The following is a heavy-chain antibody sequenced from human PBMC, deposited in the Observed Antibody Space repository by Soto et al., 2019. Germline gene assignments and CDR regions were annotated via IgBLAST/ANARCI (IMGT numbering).Heavy chain of an antibody. V-gene: IGHV4-34*01. J-gene: IGHJ5*02. Sequence: QVQLQQWGAGLLKPSETLSLTCAVYGGSFSGYYWSWIRQPPGKGLEWIGEINHSGSTNYNPSLKSRVTISVDTSKNQFSLKLSSVTAADTAVYYCARANLYYDIFNWFDPWGQGTLVTVSS. CDR1: GGSFSGYY. CDR2: INHSGST. CDR3: ARANLYYDIFNWFDP. D-gene: IGHD3-9*01.